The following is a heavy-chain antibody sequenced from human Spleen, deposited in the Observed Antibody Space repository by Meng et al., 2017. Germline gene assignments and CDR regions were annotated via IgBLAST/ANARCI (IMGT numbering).Heavy chain of an antibody. CDR3: AKFGSSSRAKRKTGAFDI. J-gene: IGHJ3*02. CDR1: GFSFSSYA. Sequence: GESLKISCAASGFSFSSYAMSWVRHAPGKGLEWVSAISGSGGSTYYADSVKGRFTISRDNSKNTLYLQMNSLRAEDTAVYYCAKFGSSSRAKRKTGAFDIWGQGTMVTVSS. D-gene: IGHD6-13*01. CDR2: ISGSGGST. V-gene: IGHV3-23*01.